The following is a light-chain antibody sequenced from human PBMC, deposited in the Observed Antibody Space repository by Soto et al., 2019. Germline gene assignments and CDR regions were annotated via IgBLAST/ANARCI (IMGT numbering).Light chain of an antibody. CDR2: EGS. CDR1: SSDVGSYNL. V-gene: IGLV2-23*01. CDR3: CSYAGSSTV. J-gene: IGLJ2*01. Sequence: QSALTQPASLSGSPGQSITISCTGTSSDVGSYNLVSWYQQHPGKAPKLMIYEGSKRPSGVSNRFSGSKSGNTASLTISGVQAEDEAYYYCCSYAGSSTVFGGGTKLTVL.